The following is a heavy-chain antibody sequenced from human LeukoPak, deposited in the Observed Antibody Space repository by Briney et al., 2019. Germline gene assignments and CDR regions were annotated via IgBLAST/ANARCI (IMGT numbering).Heavy chain of an antibody. CDR2: IHYSGST. J-gene: IGHJ5*02. Sequence: PSETLSLTCTVSGGSISTYHWSWIRQPPGKGLEWIGYIHYSGSTNYNPSLKSRVTTLVDTSKNQLSLKLSSVTAADTAVYYCARSIAAAGSDWFDPWGQGTLVTVSS. CDR1: GGSISTYH. CDR3: ARSIAAAGSDWFDP. V-gene: IGHV4-59*08. D-gene: IGHD6-13*01.